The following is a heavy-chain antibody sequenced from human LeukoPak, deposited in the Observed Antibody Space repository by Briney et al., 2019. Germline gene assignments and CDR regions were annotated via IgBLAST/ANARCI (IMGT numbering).Heavy chain of an antibody. CDR1: GYTFTSYD. J-gene: IGHJ4*02. CDR3: ARDRGPDSSGYENDY. D-gene: IGHD3-22*01. Sequence: ASVKVSCKASGYTFTSYDINWVRQATGQGLEWMGWINPNSGGTNYAQKFQGRVTMTRDTSISTAYMELSRLRSDDTAVYYCARDRGPDSSGYENDYWGQGTLVTVSS. CDR2: INPNSGGT. V-gene: IGHV1-2*02.